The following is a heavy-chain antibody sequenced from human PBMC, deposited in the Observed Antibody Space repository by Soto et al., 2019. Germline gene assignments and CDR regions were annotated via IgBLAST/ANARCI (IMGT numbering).Heavy chain of an antibody. Sequence: QVQLVQSGPEVKTPGASVRVSCKSSGYTFGAYYIHWVRQAPGQGLEWMGWVIPLSGGTNIAQRFQGRLKLPTDASINTVFMELSSLRSGDTALYFCAREFDSGDLGLDLWGQGTTVSVS. CDR1: GYTFGAYY. CDR2: VIPLSGGT. J-gene: IGHJ6*02. D-gene: IGHD2-21*01. V-gene: IGHV1-2*02. CDR3: AREFDSGDLGLDL.